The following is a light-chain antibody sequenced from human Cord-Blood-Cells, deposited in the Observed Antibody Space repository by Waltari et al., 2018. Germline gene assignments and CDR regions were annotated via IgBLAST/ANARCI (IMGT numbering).Light chain of an antibody. V-gene: IGLV3-25*03. CDR2: KDS. Sequence: SYELTQPPSVSVSPGQTARITRSADALPKQYASWYQQKPGQAPVLVIYKDSERPSGIPERFSGSSSGTTVTLTISGVQAEDEADYYCQSADSSGTYWVFGGGTKLTVL. CDR3: QSADSSGTYWV. CDR1: ALPKQY. J-gene: IGLJ3*02.